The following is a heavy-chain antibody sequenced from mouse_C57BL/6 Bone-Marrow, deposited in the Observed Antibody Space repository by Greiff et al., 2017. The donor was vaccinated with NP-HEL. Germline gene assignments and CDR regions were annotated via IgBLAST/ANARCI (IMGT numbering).Heavy chain of an antibody. Sequence: DVQLVESGGDLVKPGGSLKLSCAASGFTFSSYGMSWVRQTPDKRLEWVATISSGGSYTYYPDSVKGRFTISRDNAKNTLYLQMSSLKSEDTAMYYCARLGDYDVFYAMDYWGQGTSVTVSS. CDR2: ISSGGSYT. V-gene: IGHV5-6*01. CDR3: ARLGDYDVFYAMDY. CDR1: GFTFSSYG. D-gene: IGHD2-4*01. J-gene: IGHJ4*01.